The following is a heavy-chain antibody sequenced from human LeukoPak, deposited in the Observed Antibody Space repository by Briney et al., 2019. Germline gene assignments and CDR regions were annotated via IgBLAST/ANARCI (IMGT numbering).Heavy chain of an antibody. J-gene: IGHJ5*02. D-gene: IGHD3-22*01. CDR3: ARPGYYYDSSGYYH. Sequence: SETLSLTCAVYGGSFSGYYWSWIRQPPGKGLEWIGEINHSGSTNYNPSLKSRVTISVDTSKNQFSLKLSSVTAADTAVYYCARPGYYYDSSGYYHWGQGTLVTVSS. CDR1: GGSFSGYY. CDR2: INHSGST. V-gene: IGHV4-34*01.